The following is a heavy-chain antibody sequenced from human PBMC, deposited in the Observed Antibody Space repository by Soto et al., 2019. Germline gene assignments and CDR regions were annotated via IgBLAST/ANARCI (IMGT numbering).Heavy chain of an antibody. CDR3: ARGXYCSSTSCYYYYYGMDV. D-gene: IGHD2-2*01. CDR1: GGSFSGYY. J-gene: IGHJ6*02. V-gene: IGHV4-34*01. Sequence: SGTLSLTCAVYGGSFSGYYWSWIRQPPGKGLEWIGEINHSGSTNYNPSLKSRVTISVDTSKNQFSLKLSSVTAADTAVYYCARGXYCSSTSCYYYYYGMDVWGQGTTVTVSS. CDR2: INHSGST.